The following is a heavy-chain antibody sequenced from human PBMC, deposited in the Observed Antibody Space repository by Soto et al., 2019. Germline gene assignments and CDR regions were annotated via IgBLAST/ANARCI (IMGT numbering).Heavy chain of an antibody. Sequence: QVQLVQSGAEVKKPGSSVKVSCKASGGTFSSYAISWVRQAPGQGLEWMGGIIPIFGTANYAQKFQGRVTITADESTSTAYMELSSLRAEDTAVYYCAAGGDCYDSSGYYSHFDYWGQGTLVTVSS. CDR2: IIPIFGTA. CDR1: GGTFSSYA. D-gene: IGHD3-22*01. V-gene: IGHV1-69*12. J-gene: IGHJ4*02. CDR3: AAGGDCYDSSGYYSHFDY.